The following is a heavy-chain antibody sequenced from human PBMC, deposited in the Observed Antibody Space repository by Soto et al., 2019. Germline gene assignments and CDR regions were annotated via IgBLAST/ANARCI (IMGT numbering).Heavy chain of an antibody. Sequence: PSETLSLTCPVSGGSISSYYWSWIRQPPGKGLEWIGYINYSGSTNYNPSLKSRVTISVDTSKNQFSLKLSSVTAADTAVYYCARGDIVVVPAAPLYYMDVWGKGTTVTVSS. CDR1: GGSISSYY. V-gene: IGHV4-59*12. D-gene: IGHD2-2*01. J-gene: IGHJ6*03. CDR3: ARGDIVVVPAAPLYYMDV. CDR2: INYSGST.